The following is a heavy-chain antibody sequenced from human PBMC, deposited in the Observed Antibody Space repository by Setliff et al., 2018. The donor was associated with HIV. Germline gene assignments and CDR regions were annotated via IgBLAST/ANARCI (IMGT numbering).Heavy chain of an antibody. V-gene: IGHV4-59*08. Sequence: SETLSLTCTVSGDSISTDYWTWIRQPPGKGLEWIGYIYNSASTSYNPSLKSRVTISVDTSKNQFSLKLSSVTAADTAVYCCARHSPSDYWGQGTLVTVS. CDR3: ARHSPSDY. CDR2: IYNSAST. J-gene: IGHJ4*02. CDR1: GDSISTDY.